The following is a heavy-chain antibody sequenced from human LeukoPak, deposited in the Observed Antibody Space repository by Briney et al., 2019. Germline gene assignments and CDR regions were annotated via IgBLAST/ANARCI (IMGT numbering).Heavy chain of an antibody. D-gene: IGHD3-3*01. J-gene: IGHJ4*02. CDR1: GGSVINTNW. V-gene: IGHV4/OR15-8*01. Sequence: SETLSLTCGVSGGSVINTNWWTWARHPPGKGLEWIGEVHLDGRPNYNPSLESRLTMSVDVSENQVSRKLTSVTPADTAVYYRAREGGFYRPLDYSGQGTLVTVSS. CDR2: VHLDGRP. CDR3: AREGGFYRPLDY.